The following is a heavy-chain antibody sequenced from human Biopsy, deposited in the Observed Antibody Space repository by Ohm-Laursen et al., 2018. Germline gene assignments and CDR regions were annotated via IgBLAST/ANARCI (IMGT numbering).Heavy chain of an antibody. D-gene: IGHD3-22*01. Sequence: GTLSLTCTVSGGPIDSYYWSWVRQPLGKGLEWIGYVSYSGNTKYNPSLKSRVIISADTSKNQFSLKLSSVTAADTAMYYCAAYYYDSSGYFYAFHYWGQGTLVTVSS. J-gene: IGHJ4*02. V-gene: IGHV4-59*08. CDR1: GGPIDSYY. CDR2: VSYSGNT. CDR3: AAYYYDSSGYFYAFHY.